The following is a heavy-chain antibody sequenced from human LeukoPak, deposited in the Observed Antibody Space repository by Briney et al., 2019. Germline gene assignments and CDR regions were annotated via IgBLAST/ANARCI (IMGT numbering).Heavy chain of an antibody. V-gene: IGHV3-30-3*01. CDR3: AREVGMTDY. Sequence: PGGSLRLSCAASGFTFSSFAMHWVRQAPGKGLDWVAIISSDESSKYYADSVKGRFTISRDNPKNTLYLQMNSLRPEDTAAYYCAREVGMTDYWGQGTLVTVSS. CDR1: GFTFSSFA. J-gene: IGHJ4*02. CDR2: ISSDESSK.